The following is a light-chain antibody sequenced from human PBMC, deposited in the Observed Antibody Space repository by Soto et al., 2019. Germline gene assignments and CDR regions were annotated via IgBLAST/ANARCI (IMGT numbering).Light chain of an antibody. CDR2: AAS. Sequence: DIQMTQYPSTLSASVGDRVTITCRASESISSWLAWYQQKPGRAPNLLIYAASNLKAGVPSTFSGSGSGTEFTLTISSLQPDDFATYYCQQYATYPWTFGQGTKVEIK. V-gene: IGKV1-5*01. J-gene: IGKJ1*01. CDR1: ESISSW. CDR3: QQYATYPWT.